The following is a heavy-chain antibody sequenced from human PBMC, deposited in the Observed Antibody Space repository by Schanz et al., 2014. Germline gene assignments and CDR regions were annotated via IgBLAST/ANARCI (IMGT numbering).Heavy chain of an antibody. CDR2: VTWDGGYT. Sequence: EVQLVESGGVVVQPGGSLSLSCAGSGFTFDDYTMHWVRQPPGKGLEWVSLVTWDGGYTYYADSVKGRFAISRDNSKNSLYLQMDSLRSEDTALYYCAKNRAGGYESFLDSWGQGTLVTVSS. CDR1: GFTFDDYT. J-gene: IGHJ4*02. V-gene: IGHV3-43*01. D-gene: IGHD5-12*01. CDR3: AKNRAGGYESFLDS.